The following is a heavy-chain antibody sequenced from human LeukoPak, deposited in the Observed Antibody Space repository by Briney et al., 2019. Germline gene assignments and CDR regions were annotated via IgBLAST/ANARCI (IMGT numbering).Heavy chain of an antibody. CDR3: AKDLIVVVPAAIFGALDI. J-gene: IGHJ3*02. CDR2: IRYDGSNK. D-gene: IGHD2-2*01. V-gene: IGHV3-30*02. Sequence: GGSLRLSCAASGFTFSTYGMHWVRQAPGKGLEWVAFIRYDGSNKYYADSVKGRFTISRDNSKNTLYLQMNSLRAEDTAVYYCAKDLIVVVPAAIFGALDIWGQGTMVTVSS. CDR1: GFTFSTYG.